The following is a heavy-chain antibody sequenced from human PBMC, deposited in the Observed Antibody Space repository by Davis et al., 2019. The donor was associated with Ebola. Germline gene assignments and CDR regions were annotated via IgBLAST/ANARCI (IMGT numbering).Heavy chain of an antibody. J-gene: IGHJ5*02. Sequence: GESLKISCAGSGFTFSDHYMNWIRQAPGGGLEWLSYISGSSGDTNYADSVKGRFTISRDNFKNMLFLEMNGLRPEDTAVYYCAKKNENYDYWRGSYTGGWFDPWGQGTLVSVSS. CDR2: ISGSSGDT. CDR1: GFTFSDHY. V-gene: IGHV3-11*06. D-gene: IGHD3/OR15-3a*01. CDR3: AKKNENYDYWRGSYTGGWFDP.